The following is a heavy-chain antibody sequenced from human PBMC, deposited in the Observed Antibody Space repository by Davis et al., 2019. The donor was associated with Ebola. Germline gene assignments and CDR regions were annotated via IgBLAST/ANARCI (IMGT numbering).Heavy chain of an antibody. CDR1: GCLFSDFS. J-gene: IGHJ4*02. CDR2: ITKDSDVM. V-gene: IGHV3-48*02. Sequence: PGGSLRPPCPAPGCLFSDFSMNWVRQAQGKGLEWITYITKDSDVMHYSDSVKGRFTDSRDNAKNSLFLQMSSLRDEDSAVYYCARDHFFAFDFWSQGVHVSVSS. CDR3: ARDHFFAFDF.